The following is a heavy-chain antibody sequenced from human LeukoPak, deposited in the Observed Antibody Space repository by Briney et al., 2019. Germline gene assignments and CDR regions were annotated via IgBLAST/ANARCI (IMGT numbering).Heavy chain of an antibody. V-gene: IGHV1-18*01. CDR3: ARDGVVPAAISVTAPTDNWFDP. CDR2: ISAYNGNT. D-gene: IGHD2-2*02. CDR1: GYTFTSYG. Sequence: ASVKVSCKASGYTFTSYGISWVRQAPGQGLEWMGWISAYNGNTNYAQKLQGRVTMTTDTSTSTACMELRSLRSDDTAVYYCARDGVVPAAISVTAPTDNWFDPWGQGTLVTVSS. J-gene: IGHJ5*02.